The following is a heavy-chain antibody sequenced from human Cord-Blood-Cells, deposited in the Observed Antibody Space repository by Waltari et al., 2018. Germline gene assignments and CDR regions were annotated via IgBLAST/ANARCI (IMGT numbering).Heavy chain of an antibody. Sequence: QVQLVQSGAEVKKPGASVKVSCKASGYTFTSYYMHWVRQAPGQGLEWMGIINPSGGSTSYAQKFQGRVTMTRDTSTSTVYMELSSLRSEDTAVYYCARAGDDILTGYYFDYWGQGTLVTVSS. V-gene: IGHV1-46*01. J-gene: IGHJ4*02. CDR1: GYTFTSYY. D-gene: IGHD3-9*01. CDR2: INPSGGST. CDR3: ARAGDDILTGYYFDY.